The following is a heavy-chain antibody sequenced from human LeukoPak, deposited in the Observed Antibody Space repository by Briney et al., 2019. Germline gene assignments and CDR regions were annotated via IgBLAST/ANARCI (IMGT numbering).Heavy chain of an antibody. CDR1: GYSFTGYY. CDR3: ARESSWGYSYGG. Sequence: ASVKVSCKASGYSFTGYYMHWVRQAPGQGLEWMGWINPNSGGTNYAQKFQGRVTMTRDTSISTAYMELSRLRSDDTAVYYCARESSWGYSYGGWGQGTLVTVSS. D-gene: IGHD5-18*01. J-gene: IGHJ4*02. V-gene: IGHV1-2*02. CDR2: INPNSGGT.